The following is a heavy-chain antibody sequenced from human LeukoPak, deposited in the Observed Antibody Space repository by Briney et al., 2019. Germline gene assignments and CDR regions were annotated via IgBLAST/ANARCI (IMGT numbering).Heavy chain of an antibody. CDR1: GGSISSYY. J-gene: IGHJ4*02. D-gene: IGHD3-3*01. CDR3: AREKPYDFWSGYYKFDY. CDR2: IYTSGST. V-gene: IGHV4-4*07. Sequence: SETLSLTCTVSGGSISSYYWSWIRQPAGKGLEWIGRIYTSGSTNYNPSLKSRVTMSVDTSKNQFSLKLSSVTAADTAVYYCAREKPYDFWSGYYKFDYWGQGTLVTVSS.